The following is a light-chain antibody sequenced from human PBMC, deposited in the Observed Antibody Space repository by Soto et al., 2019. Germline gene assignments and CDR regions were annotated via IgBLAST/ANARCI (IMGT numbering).Light chain of an antibody. V-gene: IGLV2-11*01. Sequence: QSALTQPRSVSGSPGQSVTISCTGTSSDVGGYNYVSWYQHHPGKAPKVLIYDVGKRPSGVPDRFSGSKSGNTASLTISGLQAEDEADYYCCSYAGRYTVMFGGGTKVTVL. J-gene: IGLJ3*02. CDR1: SSDVGGYNY. CDR3: CSYAGRYTVM. CDR2: DVG.